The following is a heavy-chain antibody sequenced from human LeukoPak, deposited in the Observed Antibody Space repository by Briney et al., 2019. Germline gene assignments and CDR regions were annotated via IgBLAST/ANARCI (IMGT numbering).Heavy chain of an antibody. Sequence: PSETLSLTCTVSGGSISSYYWSWIRQPPGKGLEWIGYIYYSGSTNYNPSLKSRVTISVDTSKNQFSLKLSSVTAADTAVYYCARGIAARPARNNWFDPWGQGTLVTVSS. D-gene: IGHD6-6*01. CDR3: ARGIAARPARNNWFDP. CDR2: IYYSGST. V-gene: IGHV4-59*01. CDR1: GGSISSYY. J-gene: IGHJ5*02.